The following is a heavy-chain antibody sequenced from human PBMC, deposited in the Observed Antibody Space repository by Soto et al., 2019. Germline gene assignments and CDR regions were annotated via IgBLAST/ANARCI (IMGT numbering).Heavy chain of an antibody. V-gene: IGHV3-23*01. J-gene: IGHJ1*01. Sequence: GGSLRLSCAASGFTFSSYAMSWVRQAPGKGLEWVSAISGSGGSTYYADSVKGRFTISRDNSKNTLYLQMNSLRAEDTAVYYCAKDRRVSYQLESEYFQHWGQGTLVTVSS. CDR1: GFTFSSYA. CDR2: ISGSGGST. D-gene: IGHD2-2*01. CDR3: AKDRRVSYQLESEYFQH.